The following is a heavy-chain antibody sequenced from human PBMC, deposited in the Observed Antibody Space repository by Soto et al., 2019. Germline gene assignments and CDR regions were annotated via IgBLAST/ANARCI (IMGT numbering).Heavy chain of an antibody. Sequence: HPGGSLRLSCAASGFTFSSYAMSWVRQAPGKGLEWVSAISGSGGSTYYADSVKGRFTISRDNSKNTLYLQMNSLRAEDTAVYYCAKLPPSYYDILTGYYNLPYYMDVWGKGTTVTVSS. CDR3: AKLPPSYYDILTGYYNLPYYMDV. CDR1: GFTFSSYA. J-gene: IGHJ6*03. CDR2: ISGSGGST. D-gene: IGHD3-9*01. V-gene: IGHV3-23*01.